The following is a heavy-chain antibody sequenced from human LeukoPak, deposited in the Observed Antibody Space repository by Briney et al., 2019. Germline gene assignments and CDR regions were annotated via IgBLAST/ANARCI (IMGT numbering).Heavy chain of an antibody. CDR1: GYTFTDYY. CDR2: INPNSGGT. J-gene: IGHJ4*02. V-gene: IGHV1-2*02. D-gene: IGHD3-22*01. Sequence: AASVKVSCKASGYTFTDYYIHWVRQAPGQGREWMGWINPNSGGTNYAQKFQGRVTMTRDTSISTAYMELSRLRSDDTAVYSCARGYDSSDYWGQGTLVTVSS. CDR3: ARGYDSSDY.